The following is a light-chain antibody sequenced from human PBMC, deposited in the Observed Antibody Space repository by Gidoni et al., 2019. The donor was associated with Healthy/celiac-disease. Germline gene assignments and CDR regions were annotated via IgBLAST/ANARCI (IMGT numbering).Light chain of an antibody. CDR1: QSVSSN. V-gene: IGKV3-15*01. CDR2: GAS. Sequence: SQSVSSNLAWYQQKPGQAPRLLIYGASTRATGIPARFSGSGSGTEFTLTISSLQSEDFAVYYCQQYNNWLSFGPGTKVDIK. J-gene: IGKJ3*01. CDR3: QQYNNWLS.